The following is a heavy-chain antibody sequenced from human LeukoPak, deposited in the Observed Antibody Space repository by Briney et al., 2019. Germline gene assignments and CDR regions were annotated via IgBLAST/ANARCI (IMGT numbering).Heavy chain of an antibody. D-gene: IGHD2-2*01. Sequence: GESLKISCKGSGYSFTSYWIGWVRQMPGKGLEWMGIIYPGDSDTRYSPSFQGQVTISADKSISTAYLQWSSPKASDTAMYYCARLDGRYCSSTSCYYFDYWGQGTLVTVSS. CDR2: IYPGDSDT. J-gene: IGHJ4*02. V-gene: IGHV5-51*01. CDR3: ARLDGRYCSSTSCYYFDY. CDR1: GYSFTSYW.